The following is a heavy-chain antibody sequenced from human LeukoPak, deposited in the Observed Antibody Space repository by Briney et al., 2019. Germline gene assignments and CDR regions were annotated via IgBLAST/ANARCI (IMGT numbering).Heavy chain of an antibody. D-gene: IGHD2-8*02. CDR1: GFTFSSYC. CDR2: IPYDVSNK. CDR3: ARALGVWWSPVVFDYYYYGMDV. V-gene: IGHV3-30*06. Sequence: GRSRRPSCAAAGFTFSSYCTHWVRQAPSELLEWAAVIPYDVSNKYYADSVKGRFTISRDNSKNTLYLHMNSLRAEDTAVYYCARALGVWWSPVVFDYYYYGMDVWGQGTTVTVSS. J-gene: IGHJ6*02.